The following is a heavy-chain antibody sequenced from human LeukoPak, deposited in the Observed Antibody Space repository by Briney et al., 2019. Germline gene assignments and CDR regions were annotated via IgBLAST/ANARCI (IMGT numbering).Heavy chain of an antibody. Sequence: SGGSLRLSCAASEFSVGSNYMTWVRQAPGKGLEWVSSISSSSSYIYYADSVKGRFTISRDNAKNSLYLQMNSLRAEDTAVYYCAKDLRGYSYGRGFDYWGQGTLVTVSS. CDR3: AKDLRGYSYGRGFDY. J-gene: IGHJ4*02. CDR2: ISSSSSYI. CDR1: EFSVGSNY. D-gene: IGHD5-18*01. V-gene: IGHV3-21*01.